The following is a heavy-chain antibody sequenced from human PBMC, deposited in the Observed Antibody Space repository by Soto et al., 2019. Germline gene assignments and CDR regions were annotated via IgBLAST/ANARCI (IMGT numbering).Heavy chain of an antibody. D-gene: IGHD3-16*01. CDR3: ASAPEGGYYFDY. Sequence: QVQLVQSGAEVKKPGSSVKVSCKASGGTFSSYAISWVRQAPGQGLGWMGGIIPIFGTANYAQNFQGRVTNNADESTSTAYMELSSLRSEDPAVYYCASAPEGGYYFDYWGQGTLVTVSS. J-gene: IGHJ4*02. CDR1: GGTFSSYA. V-gene: IGHV1-69*01. CDR2: IIPIFGTA.